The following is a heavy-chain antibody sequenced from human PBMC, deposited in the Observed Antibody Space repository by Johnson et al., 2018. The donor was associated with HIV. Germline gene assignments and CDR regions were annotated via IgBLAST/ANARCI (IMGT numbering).Heavy chain of an antibody. CDR1: GFSFDSHA. CDR2: ISYSGSST. V-gene: IGHV3-23*04. D-gene: IGHD3-22*01. J-gene: IGHJ3*01. Sequence: VQLVESGGGLVQPGGFLRLSCAASGFSFDSHAINWVRQAPGKGLQWVSAISYSGSSTYYADSVKGRFTISRDNSRSTVYLHMINLRADDTALYYCAREISRYYYDYAAFDLWGQGTTVTVSS. CDR3: AREISRYYYDYAAFDL.